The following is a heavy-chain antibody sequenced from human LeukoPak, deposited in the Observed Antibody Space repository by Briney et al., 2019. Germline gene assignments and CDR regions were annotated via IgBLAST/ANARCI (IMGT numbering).Heavy chain of an antibody. V-gene: IGHV1-69*04. CDR2: IIPVLNIT. CDR3: ARDQGLTAPPPYGLDV. CDR1: GGTFSSSA. J-gene: IGHJ6*02. D-gene: IGHD5-18*01. Sequence: SVKVSCKTSGGTFSSSAITWVRQAPGQGLEWMGRIIPVLNITSYAQKFQGRVTITADTSTSTVYMELSSLRSEETAVYYCARDQGLTAPPPYGLDVWGQGTTVIVSS.